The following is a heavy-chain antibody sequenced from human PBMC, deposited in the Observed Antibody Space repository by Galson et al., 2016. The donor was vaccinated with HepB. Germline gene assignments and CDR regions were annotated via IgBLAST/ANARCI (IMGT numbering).Heavy chain of an antibody. CDR2: IYYSGST. Sequence: TLSLTCSVSGGSISSSDYSWNWIRQRPGKGLEWMGYIYYSGSTYYNPTLKSRFILSIDTSKSQFSLKLTSVTTADTAVYYCARENNIPDRTSSNWFDPWGQGTLVTVSS. D-gene: IGHD1-1*01. V-gene: IGHV4-31*03. CDR1: GGSISSSDYS. CDR3: ARENNIPDRTSSNWFDP. J-gene: IGHJ5*02.